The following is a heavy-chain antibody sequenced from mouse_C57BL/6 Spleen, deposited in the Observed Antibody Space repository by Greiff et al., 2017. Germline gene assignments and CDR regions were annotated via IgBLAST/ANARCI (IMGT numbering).Heavy chain of an antibody. V-gene: IGHV14-4*01. Sequence: VQLQQSGAELVRPGASVKLSCTASGFNIKDDYMHWVQQRPEQGLEWIGWIDPENGDTEYVSEFQGKATITADTASNTAYLQLSSLTSEDTAVYYCTTPAQATYYFDYWGQGTTLTVSS. CDR2: IDPENGDT. CDR3: TTPAQATYYFDY. D-gene: IGHD3-2*02. J-gene: IGHJ2*01. CDR1: GFNIKDDY.